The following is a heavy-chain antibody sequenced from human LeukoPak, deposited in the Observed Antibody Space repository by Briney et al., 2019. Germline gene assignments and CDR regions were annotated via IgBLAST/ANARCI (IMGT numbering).Heavy chain of an antibody. Sequence: PSETLSLTCTVSGGSISSSSYYWGWIRQPPGKGLEWIGSIYYSVSTYYNPSLKSRVTISVDTSRKQFSLKLSSVTAADMAVYYCANLFGSSSGYGDYWGQGTLVTVSS. CDR1: GGSISSSSYY. CDR3: ANLFGSSSGYGDY. CDR2: IYYSVST. V-gene: IGHV4-39*01. J-gene: IGHJ4*02. D-gene: IGHD3-22*01.